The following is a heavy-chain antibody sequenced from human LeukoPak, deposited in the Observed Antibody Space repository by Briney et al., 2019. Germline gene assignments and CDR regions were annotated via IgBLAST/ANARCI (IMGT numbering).Heavy chain of an antibody. Sequence: GGSLRVSCAASGFTVSSNYMSWVRQAPGKGLEWVSVIYSGDSTYYADSVKGRFTISRDKSKNTLYLQMNSLRTEDTAVYYCASAITYYDIFGYWGQGTLVTVSS. CDR1: GFTVSSNY. V-gene: IGHV3-66*02. CDR3: ASAITYYDIFGY. J-gene: IGHJ4*02. CDR2: IYSGDST. D-gene: IGHD3-9*01.